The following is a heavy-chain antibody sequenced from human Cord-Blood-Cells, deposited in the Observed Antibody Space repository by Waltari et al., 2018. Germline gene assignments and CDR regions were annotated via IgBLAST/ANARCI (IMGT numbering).Heavy chain of an antibody. Sequence: QVQLQESGPGLVKPSQTLSLTCTLSGGPISSGDYYWSWIPQPPGKGLEWIGYIYYSGSTYYNPSLKSRVTISVATSKNQFSLKLSSVTAADTAVYYCASAMVRGVKAFDYWGQGTLVTVSS. V-gene: IGHV4-30-4*08. D-gene: IGHD3-10*01. J-gene: IGHJ4*02. CDR3: ASAMVRGVKAFDY. CDR1: GGPISSGDYY. CDR2: IYYSGST.